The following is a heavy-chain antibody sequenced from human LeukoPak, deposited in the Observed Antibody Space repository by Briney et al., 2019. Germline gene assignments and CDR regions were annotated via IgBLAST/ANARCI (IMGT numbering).Heavy chain of an antibody. D-gene: IGHD5-12*01. J-gene: IGHJ4*02. Sequence: ASVKVSCKASGYTFTGYYLYWVRQAPGQGLEWMGRINPNSGGTNYAQRFQGRVTMTRDTSISTAYMELTRLRFDDTAVYYCARGRSGEWLRFDCWGQGTLVTVSS. CDR2: INPNSGGT. V-gene: IGHV1-2*06. CDR3: ARGRSGEWLRFDC. CDR1: GYTFTGYY.